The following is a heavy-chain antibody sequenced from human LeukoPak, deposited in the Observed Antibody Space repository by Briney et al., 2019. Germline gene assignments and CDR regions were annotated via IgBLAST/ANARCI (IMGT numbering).Heavy chain of an antibody. D-gene: IGHD3-3*01. Sequence: PSQTLSLTCTVSGGSISSGGYYWSWIRQPAGKGLEWIGRIYTSGSTNYNPSLKSRVTISVDTSKNQFSLKLTSVTATDTAVYYCARSSQSGYYSHFDYWGQGTLVTVSS. CDR1: GGSISSGGYY. CDR2: IYTSGST. V-gene: IGHV4-61*02. J-gene: IGHJ4*02. CDR3: ARSSQSGYYSHFDY.